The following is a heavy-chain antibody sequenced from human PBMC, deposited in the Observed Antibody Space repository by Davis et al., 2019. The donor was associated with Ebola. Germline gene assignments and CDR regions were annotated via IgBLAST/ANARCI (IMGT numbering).Heavy chain of an antibody. V-gene: IGHV3-15*01. D-gene: IGHD3/OR15-3a*01. CDR3: TINRLVEDDF. J-gene: IGHJ4*02. CDR1: GVVLNNAW. CDR2: IKSKDDGGTT. Sequence: GESLKISCAASGVVLNNAWMSWVRQAPGKGLEWLGRIKSKDDGGTTDYAAPVQGRFIIPSDASRNTLYLEMNDVKYEDTGVYYCTINRLVEDDFWGPGTLVTVSS.